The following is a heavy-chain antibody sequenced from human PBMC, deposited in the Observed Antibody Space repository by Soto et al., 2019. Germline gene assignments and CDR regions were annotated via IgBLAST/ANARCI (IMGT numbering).Heavy chain of an antibody. CDR2: ISTYKGNT. J-gene: IGHJ4*02. CDR1: GYTFTSYG. CDR3: ATRSPAFDY. Sequence: QVQLVQSGPEVKKPGASVKVSCKTSGYTFTSYGISWVRQAPGQGLEWMGWISTYKGNTNYAQKFQGRVTMTTDTSTSTAYMELRSLRSDDTAAYYCATRSPAFDYWGQGTLVTVSS. V-gene: IGHV1-18*01.